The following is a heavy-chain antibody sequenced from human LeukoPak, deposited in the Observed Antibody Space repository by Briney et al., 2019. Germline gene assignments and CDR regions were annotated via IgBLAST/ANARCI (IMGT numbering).Heavy chain of an antibody. V-gene: IGHV3-11*01. CDR1: GFTFSDHY. Sequence: PGGSLRLSCAASGFTFSDHYMSWIRQAPGKGPEWVAYISTRAAIIYYVDSVRGRFTVSADNAKNSLYLQMNSLRPEDTALYYCARGGDYAGVAALLDLWGQGTLVTVSS. D-gene: IGHD4-23*01. J-gene: IGHJ4*02. CDR2: ISTRAAII. CDR3: ARGGDYAGVAALLDL.